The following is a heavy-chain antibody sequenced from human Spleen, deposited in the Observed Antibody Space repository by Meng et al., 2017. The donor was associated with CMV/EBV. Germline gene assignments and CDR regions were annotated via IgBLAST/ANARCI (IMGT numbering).Heavy chain of an antibody. V-gene: IGHV4-61*01. CDR1: SVSSGSYY. J-gene: IGHJ4*02. D-gene: IGHD3-3*01. CDR2: IYYSGST. Sequence: SVSSGSYYWSWVRQPPGKGLEWIVYIYYSGSTNYNPSLKSRVTISVDTSKNQFSLKLSSVTAADTAVYYCARTILVDFWSGYYAFDYWGQGTLVTVSS. CDR3: ARTILVDFWSGYYAFDY.